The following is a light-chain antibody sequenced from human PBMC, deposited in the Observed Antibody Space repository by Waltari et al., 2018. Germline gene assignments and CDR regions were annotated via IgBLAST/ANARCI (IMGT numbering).Light chain of an antibody. J-gene: IGLJ3*02. CDR3: QTGGHGTWV. Sequence: QLVVTQSPSASASLGASVKLTCTLSSGHSSNDIAWLQQHPERGPRYLMTVNSDGSHSRGAEIPDRFSGSSSGAERYLTISNLQSEDEADYYCQTGGHGTWVFGGGTKLTVL. V-gene: IGLV4-69*01. CDR2: VNSDGSH. CDR1: SGHSSND.